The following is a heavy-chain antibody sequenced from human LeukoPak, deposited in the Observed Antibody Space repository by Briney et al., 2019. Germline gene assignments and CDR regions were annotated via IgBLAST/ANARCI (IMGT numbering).Heavy chain of an antibody. V-gene: IGHV3-30-3*01. CDR2: ISYDGSNK. Sequence: GGSLRLSCAASGFTFSSYAMHWVRQAPGKGLEWVAVISYDGSNKYYADSVKGRFTISRDNSKNTLYLQMNSLGAEDTAVYYCARVGDYGDSYIPEYYFDYWGQGTLVTVSS. D-gene: IGHD4-17*01. J-gene: IGHJ4*02. CDR1: GFTFSSYA. CDR3: ARVGDYGDSYIPEYYFDY.